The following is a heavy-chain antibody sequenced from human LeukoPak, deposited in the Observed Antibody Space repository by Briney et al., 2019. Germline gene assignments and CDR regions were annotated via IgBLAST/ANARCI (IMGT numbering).Heavy chain of an antibody. V-gene: IGHV1-46*01. Sequence: VASVKVSCKASGYTFTGYYMHWVRQAPGQGLEWMGIINPSGGSTSYAQKFQGRVTMTRDTSTSTVYMELSSLRSEDTAVYYCARELLQWELREYDAFDIWGQGSMVTVSS. CDR2: INPSGGST. CDR1: GYTFTGYY. D-gene: IGHD1-26*01. CDR3: ARELLQWELREYDAFDI. J-gene: IGHJ3*02.